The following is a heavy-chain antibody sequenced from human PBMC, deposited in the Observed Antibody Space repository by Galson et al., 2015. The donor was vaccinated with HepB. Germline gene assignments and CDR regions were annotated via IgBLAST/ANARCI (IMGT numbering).Heavy chain of an antibody. Sequence: ETLSLTCTVSGGSISSYYWSWIRQPPGKGLEWIGYIYYSGSTNYNPSLKSRVTISVDTSKNQFSLKLSSVTAADTAVYYCARDRGKTGVGIDYFDYWGQGTLVTVSS. V-gene: IGHV4-59*01. CDR3: ARDRGKTGVGIDYFDY. D-gene: IGHD7-27*01. CDR2: IYYSGST. J-gene: IGHJ4*02. CDR1: GGSISSYY.